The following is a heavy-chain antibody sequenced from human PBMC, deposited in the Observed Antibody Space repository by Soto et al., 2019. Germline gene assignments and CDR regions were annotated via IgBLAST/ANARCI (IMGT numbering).Heavy chain of an antibody. Sequence: QVQLQQWGAGLLKPSETLSLTCAVYGGSFSGYYWSWIRQPPGKGLEWIGEINHSGSTNYNPSLKSRVTISVATSKNQVSLKLSSVTAADTAVYYGARALCIAAAGYYFDYCGQGTLVTVSS. J-gene: IGHJ4*02. CDR2: INHSGST. D-gene: IGHD6-13*01. CDR3: ARALCIAAAGYYFDY. V-gene: IGHV4-34*01. CDR1: GGSFSGYY.